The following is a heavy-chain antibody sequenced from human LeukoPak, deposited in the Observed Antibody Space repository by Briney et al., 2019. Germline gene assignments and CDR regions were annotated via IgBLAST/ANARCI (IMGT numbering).Heavy chain of an antibody. CDR2: ISSSGSTI. D-gene: IGHD3-9*01. CDR3: ARDRLTGYSNWFDP. J-gene: IGHJ5*02. Sequence: GGSLRLSCAASGFTFSSYEMNWVRQAPGKGLEWVSYISSSGSTIYYADSVKGRFTISRDNAKNSLYLQMNSLRAEDTAVYYCARDRLTGYSNWFDPWGQGTLVTVSS. V-gene: IGHV3-48*03. CDR1: GFTFSSYE.